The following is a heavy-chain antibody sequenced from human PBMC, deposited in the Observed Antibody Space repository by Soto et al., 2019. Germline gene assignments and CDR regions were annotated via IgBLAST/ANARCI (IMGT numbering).Heavy chain of an antibody. CDR1: GGSISSYY. CDR3: ARDNAWFGENGYYYYYGMDV. D-gene: IGHD3-10*01. V-gene: IGHV4-59*01. CDR2: IYYSGST. Sequence: XETLSLTCTVSGGSISSYYWSWIRQPPGKGLEWIGYIYYSGSTNYNPSLKSRVTISVDTSKNQFSLKLSSVTAADTAVYYCARDNAWFGENGYYYYYGMDVWGQGTTVTVSS. J-gene: IGHJ6*02.